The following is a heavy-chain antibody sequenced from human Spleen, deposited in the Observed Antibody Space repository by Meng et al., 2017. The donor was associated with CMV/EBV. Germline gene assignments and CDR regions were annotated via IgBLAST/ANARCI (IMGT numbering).Heavy chain of an antibody. V-gene: IGHV1-2*02. CDR2: IDPNSGGT. D-gene: IGHD2-15*01. Sequence: SCKASGYAFTDYYMHWVRQAPGQGLEWMGWIDPNSGGTNYAQRFQDRVTMTRDTSISSTYMELSRLTSDDTALYYCARGRIGGGNDYWGQGSLVTVSS. CDR1: GYAFTDYY. CDR3: ARGRIGGGNDY. J-gene: IGHJ4*02.